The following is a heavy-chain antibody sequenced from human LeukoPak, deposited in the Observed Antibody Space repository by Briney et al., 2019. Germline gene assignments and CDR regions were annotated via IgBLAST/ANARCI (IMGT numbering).Heavy chain of an antibody. V-gene: IGHV3-48*03. D-gene: IGHD6-19*01. CDR2: ISSSGSTI. Sequence: HPGGSLRLSCAASGFTFSNYEMNWVRQAPGKGLEWVSYISSSGSTIYYADSGKGRFTISRDNAKNSLYLQMNSLRAEDTAVYYCARGRGSSGWYWGVYYYYMDVWGKGTTVTVSS. CDR3: ARGRGSSGWYWGVYYYYMDV. CDR1: GFTFSNYE. J-gene: IGHJ6*03.